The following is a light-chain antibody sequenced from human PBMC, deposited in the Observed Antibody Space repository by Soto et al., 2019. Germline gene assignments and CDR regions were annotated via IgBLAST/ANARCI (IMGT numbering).Light chain of an antibody. Sequence: QSVLTQPHSASGTPGQRVTISCSGSSSNIGSNSVHWFQQVPGTAPKPLIYNNNQRPSGVPERFSGSKSGTSASLANSGRQSEDEADYYCAAWDDSLNGHVFGAGTKVTVL. CDR3: AAWDDSLNGHV. J-gene: IGLJ1*01. V-gene: IGLV1-44*01. CDR1: SSNIGSNS. CDR2: NNN.